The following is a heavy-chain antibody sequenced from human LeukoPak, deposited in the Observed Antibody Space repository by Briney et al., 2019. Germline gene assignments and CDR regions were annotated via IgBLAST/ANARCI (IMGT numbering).Heavy chain of an antibody. CDR2: IYSGGST. CDR3: ARARGYSYTYDY. Sequence: PGGSLRLSCAASGFTVSTNYMSWVRQAPGKGLEWVSVIYSGGSTNCADSVKGRFTISSDNSKNTLFLQMNSLRAEDTAVYYCARARGYSYTYDYWGQGTLVTVSS. V-gene: IGHV3-66*01. D-gene: IGHD5-18*01. J-gene: IGHJ4*02. CDR1: GFTVSTNY.